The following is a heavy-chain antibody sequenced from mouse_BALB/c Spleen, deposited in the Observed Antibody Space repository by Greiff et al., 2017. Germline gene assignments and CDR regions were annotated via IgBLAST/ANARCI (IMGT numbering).Heavy chain of an antibody. CDR3: ARRPYCNYVDY. V-gene: IGHV5-6*01. J-gene: IGHJ2*01. D-gene: IGHD1-1*01. Sequence: EVQGVESGGDLVKPGGSLKLSCAASGFTFSSYGMSWVRQTPDKRLEWVATISSGGSYTYYPDSVKGRFTISRDNAKNTLYLQMSSLKSEDTAMYYCARRPYCNYVDYWGQGTTLTVSS. CDR2: ISSGGSYT. CDR1: GFTFSSYG.